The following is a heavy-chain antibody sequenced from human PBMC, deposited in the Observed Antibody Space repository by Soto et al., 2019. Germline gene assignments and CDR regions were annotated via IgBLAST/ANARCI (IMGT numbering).Heavy chain of an antibody. Sequence: SPTLSLTCAISGDRFSSNSAAWNWIRQSPSRGLEWLGRTYYRSKWYNDYAVSVKSRITINPDTSKNPFSLQLNSVTPEDTAVYYCASTVIVVVPAAIYYYYGMDVWGQGTTVTVSS. CDR2: TYYRSKWYN. J-gene: IGHJ6*02. D-gene: IGHD2-2*01. CDR3: ASTVIVVVPAAIYYYYGMDV. CDR1: GDRFSSNSAA. V-gene: IGHV6-1*01.